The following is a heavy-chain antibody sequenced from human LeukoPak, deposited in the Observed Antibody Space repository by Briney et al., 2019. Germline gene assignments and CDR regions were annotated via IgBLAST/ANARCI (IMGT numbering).Heavy chain of an antibody. J-gene: IGHJ3*02. V-gene: IGHV4-39*01. CDR1: GGSISSSSYY. CDR2: IYYSGST. CDR3: ARRGPTYYYDSSGYYGAFDI. Sequence: SETLSLTCTVSGGSISSSSYYWGWIRQPPGKGLEWIGCIYYSGSTYYNPSLKSRVTISVDTSKSQFSLKLSSVTAADTAVYYCARRGPTYYYDSSGYYGAFDIWGQGTMVTVSS. D-gene: IGHD3-22*01.